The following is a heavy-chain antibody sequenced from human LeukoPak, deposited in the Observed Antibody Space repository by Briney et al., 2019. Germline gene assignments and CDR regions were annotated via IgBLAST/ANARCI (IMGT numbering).Heavy chain of an antibody. V-gene: IGHV3-7*01. CDR1: GFTFRSYW. CDR2: IKQDGSEK. CDR3: ARDGEPFDY. Sequence: GGSLRLSCAASGFTFRSYWMSWVRRAPGKGLEWVANIKQDGSEKYYVDSVKGRFTISRDNARNSLYLQMDSLRADDTAVYYCARDGEPFDYWGQGTLVTVSS. J-gene: IGHJ4*02.